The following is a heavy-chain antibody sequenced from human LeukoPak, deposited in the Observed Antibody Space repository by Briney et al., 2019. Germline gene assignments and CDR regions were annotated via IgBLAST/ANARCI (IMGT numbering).Heavy chain of an antibody. Sequence: SETLSLTCTVPGGSISSGGYYWSWIRQHPGKGLEWIGYIYYSGSTYYNPSLKSRVTISVDTSKNQFSLKLSSVTAADTAVYYCARGRIQLWLRSVDYFDYWGQGTLVTVSS. CDR3: ARGRIQLWLRSVDYFDY. D-gene: IGHD5-18*01. J-gene: IGHJ4*02. V-gene: IGHV4-31*03. CDR1: GGSISSGGYY. CDR2: IYYSGST.